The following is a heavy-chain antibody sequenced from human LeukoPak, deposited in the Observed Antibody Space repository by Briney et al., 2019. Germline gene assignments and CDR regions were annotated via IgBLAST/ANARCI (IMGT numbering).Heavy chain of an antibody. Sequence: PGGSLRLSCAASGFTINSYNINWVRQAPGKGLEWVSAISRSGVSTYYADSVKGRFTISRDNSKNTVFLQMNSLRAEDTAVYYCAKESPIGVAGVWGQGTLVTVS. CDR1: GFTINSYN. V-gene: IGHV3-23*01. D-gene: IGHD6-19*01. CDR3: AKESPIGVAGV. CDR2: ISRSGVST. J-gene: IGHJ4*02.